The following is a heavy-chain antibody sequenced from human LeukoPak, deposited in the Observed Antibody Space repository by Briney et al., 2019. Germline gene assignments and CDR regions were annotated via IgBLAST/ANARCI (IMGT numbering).Heavy chain of an antibody. CDR2: ISYDGSNK. CDR1: GFTFSSYG. CDR3: ARARGDYEILGYFDY. V-gene: IGHV3-30*03. Sequence: GGSLRLSCAASGFTFSSYGMHWVRQAPGKGLEWVAVISYDGSNKYYADSVKGRFTISRDNSKNTLYLQMNSLRAEDTAVYYCARARGDYEILGYFDYWGQGTLVTVSS. D-gene: IGHD4-17*01. J-gene: IGHJ4*02.